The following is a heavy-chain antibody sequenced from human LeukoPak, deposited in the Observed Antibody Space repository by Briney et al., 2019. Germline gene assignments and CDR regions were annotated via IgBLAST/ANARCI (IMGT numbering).Heavy chain of an antibody. CDR1: GGTFSSYA. V-gene: IGHV1-69*13. J-gene: IGHJ4*02. CDR2: IIPIFGTA. D-gene: IGHD6-19*01. CDR3: ARKPLAVADNYYFDY. Sequence: GASVKVSCKASGGTFSSYAISWVRQAPGQGLEWMGGIIPIFGTANYAQKFRGRVTITADESTSTAYMELSSLRSEDTAVYYCARKPLAVADNYYFDYWGQGTLVTVSS.